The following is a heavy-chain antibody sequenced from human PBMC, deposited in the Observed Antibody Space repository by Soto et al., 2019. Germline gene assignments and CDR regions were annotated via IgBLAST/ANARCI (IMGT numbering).Heavy chain of an antibody. Sequence: PGGSLRLSCAASGFTFSSYGMHWVRQAPGKGLEWVAVIWYDGSNKYYADSVKGRFTISRDNSKNTLYLQMNSLRAEDTAVYYCARDRGGSDYYYGMDVWGQGTTVTVSS. D-gene: IGHD3-10*01. V-gene: IGHV3-33*01. CDR2: IWYDGSNK. CDR3: ARDRGGSDYYYGMDV. CDR1: GFTFSSYG. J-gene: IGHJ6*02.